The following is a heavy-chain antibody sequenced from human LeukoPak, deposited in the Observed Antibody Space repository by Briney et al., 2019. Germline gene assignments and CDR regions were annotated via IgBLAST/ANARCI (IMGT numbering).Heavy chain of an antibody. V-gene: IGHV3-23*01. D-gene: IGHD6-19*01. Sequence: PGGSLRLSCAASGFTSSSYAMSWVRQAPGKGLERASAISGSGGSTYYADSVKGRFTISRDNSKNTLYLQMNSLRAEDTAVYYCAKDGNRYSSGWYYFDYWGQGTLVTVSS. CDR3: AKDGNRYSSGWYYFDY. CDR1: GFTSSSYA. J-gene: IGHJ4*02. CDR2: ISGSGGST.